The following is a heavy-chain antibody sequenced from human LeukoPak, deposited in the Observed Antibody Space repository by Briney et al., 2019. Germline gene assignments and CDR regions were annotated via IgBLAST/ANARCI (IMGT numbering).Heavy chain of an antibody. Sequence: PSETLSLTCTVSGGSISSYYWSWIRQPPGKGLEWIGEIYHSGSTNHNPSLISRLTISLDKSRNQLSLKLNSVTAADTAVYYCASRSATAPEGFDIWGQGTMVTVSS. CDR1: GGSISSYY. J-gene: IGHJ3*02. CDR3: ASRSATAPEGFDI. V-gene: IGHV4-59*12. CDR2: IYHSGST. D-gene: IGHD2-21*02.